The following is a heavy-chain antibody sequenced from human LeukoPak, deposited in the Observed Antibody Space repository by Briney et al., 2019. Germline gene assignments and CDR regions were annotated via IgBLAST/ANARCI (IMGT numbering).Heavy chain of an antibody. D-gene: IGHD5-12*01. Sequence: SETLSLTCTVSGGSISGYYWNWIRQPPGKGLEWIGYIDYSGSTNYNPSLKSRVTISIDTSKNQFSPRLASVTAADSAVYYCARGFDFKSTYFESWGQGTLVTVSS. CDR3: ARGFDFKSTYFES. J-gene: IGHJ4*02. V-gene: IGHV4-59*01. CDR2: IDYSGST. CDR1: GGSISGYY.